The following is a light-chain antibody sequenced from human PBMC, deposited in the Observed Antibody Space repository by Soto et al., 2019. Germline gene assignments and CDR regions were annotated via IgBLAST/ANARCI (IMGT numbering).Light chain of an antibody. CDR3: QTWGTGTVV. CDR2: VNSDGSH. J-gene: IGLJ3*02. CDR1: RGHRSYA. Sequence: QSVLTQSPSASASLGASVKLTCTLSRGHRSYAIAWHQQHPEKGPRYLMKVNSDGSHSKGDGIPDRFSGSSSGAERYLTISSLQSEDEADYYCQTWGTGTVVFGGGTKLTVL. V-gene: IGLV4-69*01.